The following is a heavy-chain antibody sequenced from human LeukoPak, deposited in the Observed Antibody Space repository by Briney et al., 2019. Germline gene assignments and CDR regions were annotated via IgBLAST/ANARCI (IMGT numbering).Heavy chain of an antibody. CDR1: GGSISSGTYY. D-gene: IGHD2-15*01. Sequence: SQTLSLTCTVSGGSISSGTYYWSWIRQPAGKGLEWIGRIYTSGSTSNNPSLKSRVTISVDTSKNQFSLKLSSVTAADTAVYYCARGLLEYSTIFDYWGQGTLVTVSS. V-gene: IGHV4-61*02. CDR2: IYTSGST. CDR3: ARGLLEYSTIFDY. J-gene: IGHJ4*02.